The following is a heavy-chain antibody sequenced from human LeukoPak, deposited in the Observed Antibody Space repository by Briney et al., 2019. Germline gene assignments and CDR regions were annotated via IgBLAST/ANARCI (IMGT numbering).Heavy chain of an antibody. D-gene: IGHD3-9*01. CDR2: IYSGGNT. J-gene: IGHJ4*02. CDR3: VRHSNSLTSYSFDY. Sequence: GGSLRLPCAASGFTGNDNYMSWVRQAPGKGLEWVSIIYSGGNTYYSDSVRGRFTLSRDHSKNTLSLQMNSLRAEDTAVYYCVRHSNSLTSYSFDYWGQGTLVTVSS. CDR1: GFTGNDNY. V-gene: IGHV3-53*01.